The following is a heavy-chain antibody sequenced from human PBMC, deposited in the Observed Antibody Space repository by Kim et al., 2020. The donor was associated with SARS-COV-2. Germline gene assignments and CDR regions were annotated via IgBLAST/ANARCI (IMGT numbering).Heavy chain of an antibody. V-gene: IGHV3-23*01. CDR3: AKANPEDCTNGVCYGDDAFDI. J-gene: IGHJ3*02. CDR1: GFTFSSYA. CDR2: ISGSGGST. Sequence: GGSLRLSCAASGFTFSSYAMSWVRQAPGKGLEWVSAISGSGGSTYYADSVKGRFTISRDNSKNTLYLQMNSLRAEDTAVYYCAKANPEDCTNGVCYGDDAFDIWGQGTMVTVSS. D-gene: IGHD2-8*01.